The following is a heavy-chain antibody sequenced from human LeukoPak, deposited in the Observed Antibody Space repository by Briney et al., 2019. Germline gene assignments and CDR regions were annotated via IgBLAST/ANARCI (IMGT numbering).Heavy chain of an antibody. Sequence: GESLKISCKGSGFSFTNYWIGWVRQMPGKGLEWMGIIHDSDTRYSPSFQGQVTISADKSISTAYLQWSSLKASDTAMYYCASLSTDCSSTSCYTGYFDYWGQGTLVTVSP. CDR1: GFSFTNYW. CDR2: IHDSDT. CDR3: ASLSTDCSSTSCYTGYFDY. J-gene: IGHJ4*02. V-gene: IGHV5-51*01. D-gene: IGHD2-2*02.